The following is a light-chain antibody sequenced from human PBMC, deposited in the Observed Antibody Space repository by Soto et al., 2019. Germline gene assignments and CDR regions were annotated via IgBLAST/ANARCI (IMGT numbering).Light chain of an antibody. V-gene: IGKV3-20*01. CDR3: RQYGTSPT. J-gene: IGKJ2*01. CDR1: QSVGSSY. Sequence: EIVLTQSPGTLSLSPGERATLSCRASQSVGSSYLAWYLQKPGQAPRLLIYGASDRATGIPDRFSGSGSGTDFTLIISRLEPEDFAVYYCRQYGTSPTFGQGTKLEIK. CDR2: GAS.